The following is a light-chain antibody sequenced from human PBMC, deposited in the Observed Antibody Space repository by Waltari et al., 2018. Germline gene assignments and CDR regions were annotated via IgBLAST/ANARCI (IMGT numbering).Light chain of an antibody. CDR1: SRDVGGNNY. J-gene: IGLJ2*01. V-gene: IGLV2-14*03. CDR2: DVS. Sequence: QSALTQPASVSGSPGQSITISCTGTSRDVGGNNYVSLYQQHPGKAPKLMIYDVSNRPSGVSNRFSGSKSGNTTSLTISGLQAEDEADYYCASYISSSTLELFGGGTSLTVL. CDR3: ASYISSSTLEL.